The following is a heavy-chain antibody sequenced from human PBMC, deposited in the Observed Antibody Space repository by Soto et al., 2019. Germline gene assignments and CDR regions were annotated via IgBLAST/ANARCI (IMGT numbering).Heavy chain of an antibody. Sequence: SQTLSRTCASSWDSFSSNIGSCNCIRQSPSRGLEWLGRTYYRSKWYNDYAVSVKSRITINPDTSKNQFSLQLNSVTPEDTAVYYCARLYSSGWYSRYYYYGMDVWGQGATVTVSS. V-gene: IGHV6-1*01. CDR3: ARLYSSGWYSRYYYYGMDV. CDR2: TYYRSKWYN. D-gene: IGHD6-19*01. CDR1: WDSFSSNIGS. J-gene: IGHJ6*02.